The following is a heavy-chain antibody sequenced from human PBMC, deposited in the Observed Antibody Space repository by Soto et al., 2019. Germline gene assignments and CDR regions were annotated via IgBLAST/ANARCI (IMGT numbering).Heavy chain of an antibody. D-gene: IGHD6-19*01. J-gene: IGHJ4*02. Sequence: SETLSLTCTVSGDSITSGVHYWSWIRQLPGKGLEWIGYIFYSGPTYYNPSLKSRVTISVDTSKNQFSLNLSSVTAADTAVYYCARRYSSGFDYWGQGTLVTVSS. CDR1: GDSITSGVHY. CDR2: IFYSGPT. V-gene: IGHV4-30-4*08. CDR3: ARRYSSGFDY.